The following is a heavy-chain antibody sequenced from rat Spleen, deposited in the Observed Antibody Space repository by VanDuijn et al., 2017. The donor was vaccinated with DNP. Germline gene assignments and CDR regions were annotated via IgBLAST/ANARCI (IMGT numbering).Heavy chain of an antibody. D-gene: IGHD4-3*01. Sequence: EVQLVESGGDLVQPGRSLNLSCVASGFTFSNSDMAWVRQAPTKGLEWVASISTSGGSTYYRDSVKGRFTISRDNAKSTLYLQMDSLRSEDTATYYCATAGYRGYWGQGVMVTVSS. J-gene: IGHJ2*01. CDR2: ISTSGGST. CDR1: GFTFSNSD. V-gene: IGHV5-27*01. CDR3: ATAGYRGY.